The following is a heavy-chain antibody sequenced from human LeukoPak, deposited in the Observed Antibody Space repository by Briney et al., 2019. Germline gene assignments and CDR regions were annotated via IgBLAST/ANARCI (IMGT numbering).Heavy chain of an antibody. Sequence: ASVKVSCKASGYSFTSYGITWVREAPGQGPEWMGWISGSTGNTHYAQNVQDRVTMTTDTATSTAYMELRSLGSDDTAVYYCARVGRDCSSINCYWEDWFDPWGQGTLVIVSS. CDR1: GYSFTSYG. D-gene: IGHD2-2*01. V-gene: IGHV1-18*01. CDR2: ISGSTGNT. J-gene: IGHJ5*02. CDR3: ARVGRDCSSINCYWEDWFDP.